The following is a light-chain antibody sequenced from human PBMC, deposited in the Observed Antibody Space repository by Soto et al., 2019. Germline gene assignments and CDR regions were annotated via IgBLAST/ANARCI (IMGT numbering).Light chain of an antibody. Sequence: EIVMTQSPATLFVSPGERYTLSCMASQSVNIYLAWYQQKPGQAPRLLIFGASSRATGIPARFSGSGSGTEFNLTISSLQSEDFAVYFCQQYDDWLRLTVGGGTQVEIK. J-gene: IGKJ4*01. CDR3: QQYDDWLRLT. CDR2: GAS. V-gene: IGKV3D-15*01. CDR1: QSVNIY.